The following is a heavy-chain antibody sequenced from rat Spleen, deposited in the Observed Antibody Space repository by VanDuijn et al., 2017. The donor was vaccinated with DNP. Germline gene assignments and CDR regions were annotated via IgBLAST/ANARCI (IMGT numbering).Heavy chain of an antibody. J-gene: IGHJ2*01. Sequence: EVQLVESGGGLVQPGRSLKLSCLASGFTFSNYGMNWIRQAPGKGLEWIASISTSSGYMYYGDTVKGRFTISRDNAKNNLYLQMTSLRSEDTALYYGAGAVYYGYNCDHWGQGFMVTVSS. V-gene: IGHV5-34*01. CDR2: ISTSSGYM. D-gene: IGHD1-9*01. CDR1: GFTFSNYG. CDR3: AGAVYYGYNCDH.